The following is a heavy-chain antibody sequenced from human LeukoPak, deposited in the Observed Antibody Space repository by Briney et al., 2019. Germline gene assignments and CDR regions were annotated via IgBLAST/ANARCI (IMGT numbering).Heavy chain of an antibody. CDR1: GGTFSSYA. CDR2: IIPIFGTA. V-gene: IGHV1-69*05. Sequence: GASVKVSCKASGGTFSSYAISWVRQAPGQGLEWMGGIIPIFGTANYAQKFQGRVTITTDESTSTAYMELSSLRSEDTAVYYCARGRLGITGHFDYWGQGTLVTVSS. D-gene: IGHD1-20*01. CDR3: ARGRLGITGHFDY. J-gene: IGHJ4*02.